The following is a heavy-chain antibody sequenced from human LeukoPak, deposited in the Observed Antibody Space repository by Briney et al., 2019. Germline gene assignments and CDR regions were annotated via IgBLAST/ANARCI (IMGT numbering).Heavy chain of an antibody. CDR3: AREMYSGSLGVGFDP. J-gene: IGHJ5*02. CDR2: IYYSGST. CDR1: GGSISSSNYY. D-gene: IGHD1-26*01. Sequence: SETLSLTCTVSGGSISSSNYYWGWIRQPPGKGLEWIGSIYYSGSTYYNPSLKSRVAISVDTSKNQFSLKLSSVTAADTAVYYCAREMYSGSLGVGFDPWGQGTLVTVSS. V-gene: IGHV4-39*07.